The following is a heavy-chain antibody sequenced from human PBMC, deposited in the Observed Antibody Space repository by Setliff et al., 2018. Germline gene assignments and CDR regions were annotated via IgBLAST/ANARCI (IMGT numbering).Heavy chain of an antibody. D-gene: IGHD3-10*01. CDR2: INPSSGAT. CDR1: GYTFTGYY. J-gene: IGHJ6*04. Sequence: ASVKVSCKASGYTFTGYYMYWVRQAPGQGLEWMGRINPSSGATIYAQKFQGRVTMTSDTSISTAYMELGRLRSEDTAVYYCATLLANYGSGMDVWGKGTTVTVSS. CDR3: ATLLANYGSGMDV. V-gene: IGHV1-2*06.